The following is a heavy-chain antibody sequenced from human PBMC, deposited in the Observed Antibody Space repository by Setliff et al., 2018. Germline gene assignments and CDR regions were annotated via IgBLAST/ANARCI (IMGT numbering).Heavy chain of an antibody. J-gene: IGHJ4*02. CDR2: IKQDGSEK. CDR1: GFTFSTYW. V-gene: IGHV3-7*03. Sequence: GGSLRLSCAASGFTFSTYWMSWVRQAPGKGLEWVANIKQDGSEKYYVNYLKGRFTISRDNAKNSLYLQMNSLRAEDTAVYYCAKGQITMIVVAIFDYWGQGTLVTVSS. D-gene: IGHD3-22*01. CDR3: AKGQITMIVVAIFDY.